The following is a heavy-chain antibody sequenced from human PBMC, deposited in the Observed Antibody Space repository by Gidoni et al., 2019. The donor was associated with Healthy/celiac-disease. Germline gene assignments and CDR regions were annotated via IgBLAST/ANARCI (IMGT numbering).Heavy chain of an antibody. CDR1: GYTFTSYA. D-gene: IGHD3-10*01. V-gene: IGHV7-4-1*02. CDR2: INTNTGNP. Sequence: QVQLVQSGSELKKPGASVKVSCKASGYTFTSYAMNWVRQAPGQGLEWMGWINTNTGNPTYAQGFTGRFVFSLDTAVSTAYLQISSLKAEDTAVYYCARYGRFGELLSRTETHFDYWGQGTLVTVSS. CDR3: ARYGRFGELLSRTETHFDY. J-gene: IGHJ4*02.